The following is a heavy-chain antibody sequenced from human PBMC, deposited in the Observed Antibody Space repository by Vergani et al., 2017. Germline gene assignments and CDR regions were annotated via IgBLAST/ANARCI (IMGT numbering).Heavy chain of an antibody. D-gene: IGHD3-9*01. CDR3: ARGPYXDILTGQYGGYYYGMDV. Sequence: QVQLQESGPGLVKPSGTLSLSCAVSGGSISSSNWWSWVRQPPGKGLEWIGEIYHSGSTNYNPSLKSRVTISVDKSKNQFSLKLSSVTAADTAVYYCARGPYXDILTGQYGGYYYGMDVWGQGTTVTVSS. J-gene: IGHJ6*02. CDR2: IYHSGST. CDR1: GGSISSSNW. V-gene: IGHV4-4*02.